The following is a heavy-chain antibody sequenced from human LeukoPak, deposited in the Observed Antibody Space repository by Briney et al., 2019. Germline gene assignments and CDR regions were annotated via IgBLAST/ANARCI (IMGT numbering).Heavy chain of an antibody. CDR3: ARVDDYGDGGFDY. D-gene: IGHD4-17*01. CDR1: GFTFSSYW. Sequence: GGSLRLSCAASGFTFSSYWMSWVRQAPGKGLEWVANIKQDGSEKYYVDSVKGRFTISRDNAKNSLYLQMNSLRAEDTAVYYCARVDDYGDGGFDYWGQGTLVTVSS. CDR2: IKQDGSEK. J-gene: IGHJ4*02. V-gene: IGHV3-7*01.